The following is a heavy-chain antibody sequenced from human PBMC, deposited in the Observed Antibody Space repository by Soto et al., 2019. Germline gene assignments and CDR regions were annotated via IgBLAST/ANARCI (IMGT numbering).Heavy chain of an antibody. Sequence: GGSLRLSCAASGFTFSSYAMSWVRQAPGKGLEWVSAISGSGGSTYYADSVKGRFTISRDNSKNTLYLQMNSLRAEDTAVYYCASQDCSSTSCYTDYWGQGTLVTVSS. J-gene: IGHJ4*02. CDR2: ISGSGGST. D-gene: IGHD2-2*02. CDR1: GFTFSSYA. CDR3: ASQDCSSTSCYTDY. V-gene: IGHV3-23*01.